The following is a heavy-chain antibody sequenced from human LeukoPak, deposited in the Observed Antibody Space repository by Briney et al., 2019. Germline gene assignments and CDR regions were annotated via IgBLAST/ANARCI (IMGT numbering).Heavy chain of an antibody. Sequence: GGSLRLSCAASGFTFDDYAMHWVRQAPGKGLEWVSGISWNSGNIGYADSVKGRFTIPRDNSKNTLYLQMNSLRAEDTAVYYCAKDQLGGSGWYFADYYYGMDVWGQGTTVTVSS. CDR1: GFTFDDYA. J-gene: IGHJ6*02. CDR2: ISWNSGNI. CDR3: AKDQLGGSGWYFADYYYGMDV. V-gene: IGHV3-9*01. D-gene: IGHD6-19*01.